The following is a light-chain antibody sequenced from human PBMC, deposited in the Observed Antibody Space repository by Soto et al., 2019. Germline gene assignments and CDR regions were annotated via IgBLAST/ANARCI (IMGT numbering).Light chain of an antibody. CDR3: QQYNNWST. Sequence: EMVMTQAPAALSLSPGERSTLSCRASQSVSTNLAWYQQRPGQAPRLLIYGSSTRATGIPARFSGSGSGTEFTLTISSLQSEDSAVYYCQQYNNWSTFGQGTKVDIK. J-gene: IGKJ1*01. CDR2: GSS. CDR1: QSVSTN. V-gene: IGKV3-15*01.